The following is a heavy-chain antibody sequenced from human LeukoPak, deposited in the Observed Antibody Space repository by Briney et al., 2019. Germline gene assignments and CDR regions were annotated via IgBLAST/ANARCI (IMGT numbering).Heavy chain of an antibody. D-gene: IGHD5-12*01. CDR3: ASVVGGYLDY. J-gene: IGHJ4*02. V-gene: IGHV4-59*01. CDR1: GGSISSYY. CDR2: IYYSGST. Sequence: SETLSLTCTVSGGSISSYYWSWIRQPPGRGLEWIGYIYYSGSTNYNPSLKSRVTISVDTSENQFSLKLSSVTAADTAVYYCASVVGGYLDYWGQGTLVTVSS.